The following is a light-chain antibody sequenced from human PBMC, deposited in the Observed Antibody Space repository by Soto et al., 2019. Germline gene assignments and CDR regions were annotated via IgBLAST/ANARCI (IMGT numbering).Light chain of an antibody. V-gene: IGKV3D-20*02. Sequence: EIVLTQSPGTLSLSPGQRATLSCRASQSVSSSYLAWYQQKPGQAPRLLIYGASSRATGIPDRFNGSGSGTDFTLTISRLEPEDFALYYCHHRSKWRTFGQGTKVDIK. CDR3: HHRSKWRT. CDR1: QSVSSSY. J-gene: IGKJ1*01. CDR2: GAS.